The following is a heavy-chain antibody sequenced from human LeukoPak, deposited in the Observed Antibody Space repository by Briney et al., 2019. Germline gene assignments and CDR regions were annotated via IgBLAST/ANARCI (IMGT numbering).Heavy chain of an antibody. CDR2: ISSSGSTI. J-gene: IGHJ6*02. CDR3: ARSSGYDYYYYYGMDV. D-gene: IGHD5-12*01. Sequence: GGSLRLSCAASGFTFSSYEMNWVRQAPGKGLEWVSCISSSGSTIYYADSVKGRFTISRDNAKNSLYLQMNSLSVEDTAVYYCARSSGYDYYYYYGMDVWGQGTTVTVSS. V-gene: IGHV3-48*03. CDR1: GFTFSSYE.